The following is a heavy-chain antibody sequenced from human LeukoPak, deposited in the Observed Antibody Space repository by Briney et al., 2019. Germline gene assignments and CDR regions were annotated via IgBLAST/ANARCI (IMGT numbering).Heavy chain of an antibody. CDR1: GFTFSNYW. CDR3: ARGGSTWYDF. CDR2: INGDGSST. J-gene: IGHJ5*01. D-gene: IGHD6-13*01. V-gene: IGHV3-74*01. Sequence: GGSLRLSCAASGFTFSNYWIHWVRQAPGKGLVWVSRINGDGSSTTYADSVKGRFTISRDNAKNTLYLQMNSLRAEDTAVYYCARGGSTWYDFWGQGTLVTVSS.